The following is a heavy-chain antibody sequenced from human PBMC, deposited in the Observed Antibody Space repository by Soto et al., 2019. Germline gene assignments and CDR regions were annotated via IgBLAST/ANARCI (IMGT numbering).Heavy chain of an antibody. J-gene: IGHJ2*01. Sequence: EVQLLESGGGLVQPGGSLRLSCAASGFTFSTYTMSWVRQAPGKELEWVSAITGSGGSTYYTDSVKGRFTISRDNSKNTLYLQMNSLRAEDTAVYYCAKVYGYCSSTSCYALGWHFDLWGRGTLVTVSS. D-gene: IGHD2-2*03. CDR3: AKVYGYCSSTSCYALGWHFDL. CDR1: GFTFSTYT. V-gene: IGHV3-23*01. CDR2: ITGSGGST.